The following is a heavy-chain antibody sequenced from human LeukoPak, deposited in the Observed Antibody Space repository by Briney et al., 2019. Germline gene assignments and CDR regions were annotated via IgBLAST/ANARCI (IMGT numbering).Heavy chain of an antibody. CDR3: AREFIVGATPI. Sequence: SETLSLTCTVSGCSISSYYWSWIRQPAGKGLEWIGRIYTSGSTNYNLSLKSRVTMSVDTSKNQFSLKLSSVTAADTAVYYCAREFIVGATPIWGQGTLVTVSS. CDR1: GCSISSYY. J-gene: IGHJ4*02. D-gene: IGHD1-26*01. CDR2: IYTSGST. V-gene: IGHV4-4*07.